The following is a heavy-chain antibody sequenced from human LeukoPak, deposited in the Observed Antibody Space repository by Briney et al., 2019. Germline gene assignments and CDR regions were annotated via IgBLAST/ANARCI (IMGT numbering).Heavy chain of an antibody. CDR2: IIPIFGTA. Sequence: ASVKVSCKASGGTFSSYAISWVRQAPGQGLEWMGGIIPIFGTANYAQKFQGRVTITTDESTSTAYMELSSLRSEDTAVYYCARDSPRITGARSFDYWGQGTLVTVSS. CDR3: ARDSPRITGARSFDY. CDR1: GGTFSSYA. J-gene: IGHJ4*02. V-gene: IGHV1-69*05. D-gene: IGHD1-20*01.